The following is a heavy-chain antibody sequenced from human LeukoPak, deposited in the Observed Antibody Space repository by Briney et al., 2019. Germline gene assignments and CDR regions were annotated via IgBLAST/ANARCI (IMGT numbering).Heavy chain of an antibody. J-gene: IGHJ3*02. Sequence: GGSLRLSCAASGFTFSDYYMSWIRQAPGKGLEWVSYISSSGSTIYYADSVKGRFTISSDNAKNSLYLQMNSLRAEDTAVYYCARDSPMVGIDAFDIWGQGTMVTVSS. D-gene: IGHD1-26*01. V-gene: IGHV3-11*01. CDR3: ARDSPMVGIDAFDI. CDR2: ISSSGSTI. CDR1: GFTFSDYY.